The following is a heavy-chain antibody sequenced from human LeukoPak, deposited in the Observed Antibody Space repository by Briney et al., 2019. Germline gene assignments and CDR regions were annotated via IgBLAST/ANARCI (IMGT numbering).Heavy chain of an antibody. CDR1: GGSISTSGYY. V-gene: IGHV4-39*07. CDR3: ARDSHKRSGYLDY. CDR2: IYYSGST. J-gene: IGHJ4*02. D-gene: IGHD3-22*01. Sequence: SETLSLTCTVSGGSISTSGYYWGWIRQPPGEGLEWIGSIYYSGSTYFNPSLKSRVTISVDKSKNQFSLKLSSVTAADTAVYYCARDSHKRSGYLDYWGQGTLATVSS.